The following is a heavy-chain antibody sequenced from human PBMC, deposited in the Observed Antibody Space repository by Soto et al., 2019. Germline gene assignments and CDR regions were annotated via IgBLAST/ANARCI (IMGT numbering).Heavy chain of an antibody. CDR1: GFTFDDYT. CDR3: AKGVWGPRGTEIYYYGMDV. CDR2: ISWDGGST. J-gene: IGHJ6*02. V-gene: IGHV3-43*01. Sequence: EVQLVESGGVVVQPGGSLRLSCAASGFTFDDYTMHWVRQAPGKGLEWVSLISWDGGSTYYADSVKGRFTISRDNSKNSLYLQMNSLRTEDTALYYCAKGVWGPRGTEIYYYGMDVWGQGTTVTVSS. D-gene: IGHD3-16*01.